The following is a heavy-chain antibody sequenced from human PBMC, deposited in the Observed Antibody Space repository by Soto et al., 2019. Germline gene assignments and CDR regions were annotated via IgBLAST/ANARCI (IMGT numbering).Heavy chain of an antibody. CDR1: GVTFKDYG. J-gene: IGHJ2*01. V-gene: IGHV3-30*03. CDR2: ISYDGKQT. D-gene: IGHD3-16*01. CDR3: ARGGWGSNWYFDL. Sequence: GGSLRLSCGAPGVTFKDYGMHWVRQAPGKGLEWLAVISYDGKQTYYADSVKGRFTISKDKSKRTLFLQMNSLRVDDTAVYYCARGGWGSNWYFDLWGRGTLVTVSS.